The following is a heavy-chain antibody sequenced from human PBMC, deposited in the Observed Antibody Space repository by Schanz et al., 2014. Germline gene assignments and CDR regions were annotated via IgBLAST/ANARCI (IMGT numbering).Heavy chain of an antibody. D-gene: IGHD6-6*01. V-gene: IGHV3-30*02. J-gene: IGHJ3*02. CDR3: ARLATSKSRLGDAVDI. CDR2: IWYDGSNK. Sequence: VQVLESGGGLVQPGGSLRLSCAASGFTFNSYGMHWVRQAPGKGLEWVAFIWYDGSNKYYADSVQGRFTLSKDFSKDTLYLQLTSLRPEDTAVYYCARLATSKSRLGDAVDIWGQGTMVTVSS. CDR1: GFTFNSYG.